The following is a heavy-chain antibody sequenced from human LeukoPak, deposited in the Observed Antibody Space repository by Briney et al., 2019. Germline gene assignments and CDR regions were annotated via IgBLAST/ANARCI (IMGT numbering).Heavy chain of an antibody. CDR2: ISAYNGNT. V-gene: IGHV1-18*01. J-gene: IGHJ6*02. D-gene: IGHD6-19*01. CDR1: GYTFTSYG. Sequence: APVKVSCKASGYTFTSYGISWVRQAPGQGLEWMGWISAYNGNTNYAQKPQGRVTMTTDTSTSTAYMELRSLRSDDTAVYYCARSWIAVENYYYGMDVWGQGTTVTVSS. CDR3: ARSWIAVENYYYGMDV.